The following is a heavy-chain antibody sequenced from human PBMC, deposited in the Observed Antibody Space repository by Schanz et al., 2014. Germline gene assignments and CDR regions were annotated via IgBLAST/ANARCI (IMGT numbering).Heavy chain of an antibody. D-gene: IGHD5-12*01. CDR1: GYIFINSG. Sequence: QIQLVQSGPEVKKPGATVKVSCKASGYIFINSGISWVRQAPGQGLEWMGWISAYNGNTKYPQNFQGRVTITRDTSASTAYMELSSLRSEDTAVYSCARGIGGYGANNYFDYWGQGTLVTVSS. V-gene: IGHV1-18*01. J-gene: IGHJ4*02. CDR3: ARGIGGYGANNYFDY. CDR2: ISAYNGNT.